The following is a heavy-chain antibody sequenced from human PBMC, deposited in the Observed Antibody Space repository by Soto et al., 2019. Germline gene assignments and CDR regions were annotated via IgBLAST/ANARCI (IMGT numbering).Heavy chain of an antibody. CDR3: ARRTKLGTAWYPDC. J-gene: IGHJ4*02. D-gene: IGHD6-19*01. V-gene: IGHV4-59*08. Sequence: NPSETLSLTCAVSGGSISGYSWSWIRQPPGKGLEWIGNIHYTGGTNYNPSLKSRLTISLDTSKIQISLQLTSVTAADTAIYYCARRTKLGTAWYPDCWGQGTLVTVSS. CDR2: IHYTGGT. CDR1: GGSISGYS.